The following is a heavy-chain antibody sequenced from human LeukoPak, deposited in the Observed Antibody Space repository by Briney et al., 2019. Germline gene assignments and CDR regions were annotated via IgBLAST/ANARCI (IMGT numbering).Heavy chain of an antibody. CDR3: ARGLQLWLRVYYYYGMDV. J-gene: IGHJ6*02. D-gene: IGHD5-18*01. CDR1: GGSFSGYY. Sequence: SETLSLTCAVYGGSFSGYYWSWIRQPPGKGLEWIGGINHSGSTNYNPSLKSRVTISVDTSKNQFSLKLSSVTAADTAVYYCARGLQLWLRVYYYYGMDVWGQGTTVTVSS. V-gene: IGHV4-34*01. CDR2: INHSGST.